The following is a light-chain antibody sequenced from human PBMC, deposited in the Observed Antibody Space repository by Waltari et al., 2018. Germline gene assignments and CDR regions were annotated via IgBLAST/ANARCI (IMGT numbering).Light chain of an antibody. J-gene: IGKJ1*01. Sequence: DIQMTQSHYTLSASVGDRVTITCRASQSISSWLAWYQQKPGKAPKLLIYKASSLESGVPSRFSGSGSGTEFTLTISSLQPDDFATYYCQQYNSYSRTFGQGTKVEIK. CDR1: QSISSW. CDR3: QQYNSYSRT. V-gene: IGKV1-5*03. CDR2: KAS.